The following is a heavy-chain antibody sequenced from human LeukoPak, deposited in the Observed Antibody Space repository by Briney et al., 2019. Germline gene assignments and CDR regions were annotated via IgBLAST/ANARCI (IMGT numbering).Heavy chain of an antibody. CDR1: GYSFINYG. D-gene: IGHD2-15*01. Sequence: GASVKVSCKTSGYSFINYGITWVRQAPGQGLEWMGWVSAYADNTNYVQKFQGRVSMTTDTSTNPAYMELRGLRPDDTAVYYCARDCIGCHGFDFWGQGTLVTVSS. CDR2: VSAYADNT. CDR3: ARDCIGCHGFDF. V-gene: IGHV1-18*01. J-gene: IGHJ4*02.